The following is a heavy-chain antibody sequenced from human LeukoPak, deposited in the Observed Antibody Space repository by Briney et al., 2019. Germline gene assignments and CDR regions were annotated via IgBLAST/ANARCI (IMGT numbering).Heavy chain of an antibody. J-gene: IGHJ4*02. CDR3: AKVIATRAGYFDY. CDR2: ISYDGSNK. CDR1: GFTFSNYV. D-gene: IGHD6-13*01. V-gene: IGHV3-30*18. Sequence: GGSLRLSCAASGFTFSNYVMSWVRQAPGKGLEWVAVISYDGSNKYYADSVKGRFTISRDNSKNTLYLQMNSLRAEDTAVYYCAKVIATRAGYFDYWGQGTLVTVSS.